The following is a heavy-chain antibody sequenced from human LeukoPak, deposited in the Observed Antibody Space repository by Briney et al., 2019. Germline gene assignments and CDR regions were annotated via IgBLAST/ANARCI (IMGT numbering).Heavy chain of an antibody. D-gene: IGHD3-10*01. V-gene: IGHV1-2*02. CDR3: AGDPKLLWFGELGNNWFDP. CDR2: INPNSGGT. Sequence: ASVKVSCKASGYTFTGYYMHWVRQAPGQGLEWMGWINPNSGGTNYAQKFQGRVTMTRDTFISTAYMELSRLRSDDTAVYYCAGDPKLLWFGELGNNWFDPWGQGTLVTVSS. J-gene: IGHJ5*02. CDR1: GYTFTGYY.